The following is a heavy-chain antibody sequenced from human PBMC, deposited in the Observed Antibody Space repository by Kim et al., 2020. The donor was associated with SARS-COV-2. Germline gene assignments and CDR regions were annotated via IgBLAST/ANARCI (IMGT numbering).Heavy chain of an antibody. Sequence: GESLKISCKGSGYSFTSYWIGWVRQMPGKGLEWMGIIYPGDSDTRYSPSFQGQVTISADKSISTAYLQWSSLKASDTAMYYCARLWSPSTTVTTHWFDPWGQGTLVTVSS. CDR2: IYPGDSDT. V-gene: IGHV5-51*01. CDR1: GYSFTSYW. CDR3: ARLWSPSTTVTTHWFDP. D-gene: IGHD4-4*01. J-gene: IGHJ5*02.